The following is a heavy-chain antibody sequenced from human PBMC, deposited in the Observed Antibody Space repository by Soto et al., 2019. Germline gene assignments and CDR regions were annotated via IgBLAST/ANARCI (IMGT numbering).Heavy chain of an antibody. CDR1: GFTFSSYI. D-gene: IGHD6-6*01. J-gene: IGHJ6*02. CDR2: ISSSSFSI. Sequence: SGGSLRLSCAASGFTFSSYIMNWVRQAPGKGLEWVSSISSSSFSINYADSVKGRFSISRDNAQNSLHLQMNNLRAEDTAVYYCARNESSNIYGMDVWGQGTTVTVSS. CDR3: ARNESSNIYGMDV. V-gene: IGHV3-21*01.